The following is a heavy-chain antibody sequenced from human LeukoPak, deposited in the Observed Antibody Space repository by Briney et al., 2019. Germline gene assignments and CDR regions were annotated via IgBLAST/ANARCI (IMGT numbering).Heavy chain of an antibody. D-gene: IGHD3-10*01. J-gene: IGHJ5*02. V-gene: IGHV4-39*01. CDR1: GGSISTSNYY. Sequence: TSETLSLTCTVSGGSISTSNYYWTWIRQPPGKGLEWIGEINRDRVTNYNPSLKSRVTISVDRSKQQFYLQLNSVTAADTAVYYCTRQQGFGDLRGDDWFDPWGRGTLVTVSS. CDR3: TRQQGFGDLRGDDWFDP. CDR2: INRDRVT.